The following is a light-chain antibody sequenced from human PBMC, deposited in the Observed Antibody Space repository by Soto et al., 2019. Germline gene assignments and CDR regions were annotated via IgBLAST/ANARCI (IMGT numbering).Light chain of an antibody. Sequence: EIVLTQSPATLSLSPGERATLSCRASQSVRSSYLAWYQQKPGQAPRLLIYGASSRATGLPDRFRGSGSGTDFTLTISRLEPEDFAVYYCQQYGSSPNTFGQGTKLEIK. V-gene: IGKV3-20*01. CDR2: GAS. CDR3: QQYGSSPNT. CDR1: QSVRSSY. J-gene: IGKJ2*01.